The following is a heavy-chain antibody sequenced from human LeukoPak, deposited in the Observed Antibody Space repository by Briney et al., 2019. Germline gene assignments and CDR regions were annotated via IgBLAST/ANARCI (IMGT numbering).Heavy chain of an antibody. D-gene: IGHD5-18*01. V-gene: IGHV4-34*01. CDR3: ARGRGYSYGWGGYYYYYMDV. CDR2: INHSGST. CDR1: GGSFSGCY. Sequence: SETLSLTCAVYGGSFSGCYWSWIRQPPGKGLEWIGEINHSGSTNYNPSLKSRVTISVDTSKNQFSLKLSSVTAADTAVYYCARGRGYSYGWGGYYYYYMDVWGKGTTVTVSS. J-gene: IGHJ6*03.